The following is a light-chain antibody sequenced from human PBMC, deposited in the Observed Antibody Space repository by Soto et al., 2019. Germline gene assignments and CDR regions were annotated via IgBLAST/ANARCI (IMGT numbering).Light chain of an antibody. J-gene: IGKJ1*01. CDR2: GTS. CDR1: QSLSVSY. CDR3: HQFGDSPQT. Sequence: EIVLTQSPGTLSLSPGDRATLSCRASQSLSVSYIAWYQQRPGQAPRLLIYGTSTRATGIPDRFSGSGSRTDFTLAISRLEPEDFAVYYCHQFGDSPQTFGQGTTVEI. V-gene: IGKV3-20*01.